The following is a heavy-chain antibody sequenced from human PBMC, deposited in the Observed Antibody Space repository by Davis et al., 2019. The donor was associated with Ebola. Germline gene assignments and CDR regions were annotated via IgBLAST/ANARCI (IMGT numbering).Heavy chain of an antibody. J-gene: IGHJ4*02. V-gene: IGHV1-8*01. Sequence: ASVKVSCKASGYTFTSYDINWVRQATGQGLEWMGWMNPNSGNTGYAQKFQGRVTMTRNTSISTAYMELSSLRSEDTAVYYCARGRGVTHYFDYWGQGTLVTVSS. CDR1: GYTFTSYD. CDR2: MNPNSGNT. CDR3: ARGRGVTHYFDY. D-gene: IGHD2-21*02.